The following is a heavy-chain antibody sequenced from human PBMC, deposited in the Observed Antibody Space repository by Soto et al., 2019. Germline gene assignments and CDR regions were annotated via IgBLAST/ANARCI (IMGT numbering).Heavy chain of an antibody. CDR2: IRSKAYGGTT. Sequence: PGGSLRLSCTASGFTFGDYAMSWVRQAPGKGLEWVGFIRSKAYGGTTEYAASVKGRFTISRDDSKSIAYLQMNSLKTEDTAVYYCTREVVLMVYASNYYGMDVWGQGTTVTAP. D-gene: IGHD2-8*01. J-gene: IGHJ6*02. CDR1: GFTFGDYA. V-gene: IGHV3-49*04. CDR3: TREVVLMVYASNYYGMDV.